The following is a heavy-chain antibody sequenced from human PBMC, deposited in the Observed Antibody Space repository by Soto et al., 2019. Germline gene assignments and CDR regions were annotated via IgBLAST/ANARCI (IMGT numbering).Heavy chain of an antibody. V-gene: IGHV3-21*01. Sequence: PGGSLRLSCAASGFTFSSYSMNWVRQAPGKGLEWVSSISSSSSYIYYADSVKGRFTISRDNAKNSLYLQMNSLRAEDTAVYYCARDRSADFGVVIIPANMDVWGKGTTVTVSS. CDR3: ARDRSADFGVVIIPANMDV. CDR2: ISSSSSYI. D-gene: IGHD3-3*01. CDR1: GFTFSSYS. J-gene: IGHJ6*03.